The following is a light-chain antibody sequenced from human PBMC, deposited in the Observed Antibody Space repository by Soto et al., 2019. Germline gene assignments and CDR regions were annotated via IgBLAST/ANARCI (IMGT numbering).Light chain of an antibody. CDR1: QSISSW. CDR2: DAS. Sequence: DIQMTQSPSTLSASLGDRVTITCRASQSISSWLAWYQQKPGKAPNLLIYDASSLQGGVPSRFSGSRSGTKFTLTISSLQPDDFATYYCQQYNSYSPWTFGQGTKVDIK. J-gene: IGKJ1*01. V-gene: IGKV1-5*01. CDR3: QQYNSYSPWT.